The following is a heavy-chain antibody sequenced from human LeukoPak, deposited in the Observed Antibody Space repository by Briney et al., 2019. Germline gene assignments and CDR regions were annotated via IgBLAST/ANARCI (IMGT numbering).Heavy chain of an antibody. CDR1: DDTFSNYG. V-gene: IGHV1-18*01. J-gene: IGHJ3*01. CDR3: ARLQWLKDAFDF. D-gene: IGHD5-24*01. CDR2: ISTYNGNT. Sequence: GASVKVPCKASDDTFSNYGMSWVRQAPGQGLEWVGWISTYNGNTHYAQKFQGRVTMTTDTSTNIAYVELKDLSSDHTAVYYCARLQWLKDAFDFSGEGAEVTVCS.